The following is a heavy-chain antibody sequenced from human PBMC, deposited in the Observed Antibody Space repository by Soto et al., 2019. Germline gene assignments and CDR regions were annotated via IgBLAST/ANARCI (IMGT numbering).Heavy chain of an antibody. D-gene: IGHD3-10*01. CDR2: IDWDDDK. CDR1: GFSLTTPGMC. CDR3: AHIRGAGAYYYYPMDV. J-gene: IGHJ6*02. Sequence: SGPTLVNPRQTLTLTCTFSGFSLTTPGMCVSWIRQPPGKALEWLAVIDWDDDKYYSTSLKTRLSISMDTSKNQVVLEMTNVAPVDTATYYCAHIRGAGAYYYYPMDVWGQGTTVTVSS. V-gene: IGHV2-70*12.